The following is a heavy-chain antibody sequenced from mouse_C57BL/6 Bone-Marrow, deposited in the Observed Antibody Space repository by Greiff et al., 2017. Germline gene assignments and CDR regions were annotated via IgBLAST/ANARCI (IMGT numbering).Heavy chain of an antibody. V-gene: IGHV3-6*01. CDR1: GYSITSGYY. Sequence: EVQLKESGPGLVKPSQSLSLTCSVTGYSITSGYYWNWIRQFPGNKLEWMGYISYDGSNNYNPSLKNRISITRDTSKNQFFLKLNSVTTEDTATYYCARGHYYGSSCHYYAMDYWGQGTSVTVSS. D-gene: IGHD1-1*01. CDR3: ARGHYYGSSCHYYAMDY. J-gene: IGHJ4*01. CDR2: ISYDGSN.